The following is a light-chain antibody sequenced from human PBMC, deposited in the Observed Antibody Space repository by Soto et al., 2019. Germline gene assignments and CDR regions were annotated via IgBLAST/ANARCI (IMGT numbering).Light chain of an antibody. J-gene: IGLJ1*01. CDR1: SSDVGGSTY. CDR2: EVN. V-gene: IGLV2-14*01. CDR3: SSYTSSSTPYV. Sequence: SALTQPASVSGSPGQSITISCTGTSSDVGGSTYVSWYQQHPGRAPQLMIYEVNNRPSGVSDRFSGSKSGNTASLTISGLQAEDEADYYCSSYTSSSTPYVFGTGTKVTVL.